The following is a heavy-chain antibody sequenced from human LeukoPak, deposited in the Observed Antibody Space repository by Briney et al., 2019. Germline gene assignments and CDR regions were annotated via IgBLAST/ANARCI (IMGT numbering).Heavy chain of an antibody. CDR2: ISSSSSYI. Sequence: TGGSLRLSCAASGFTFSSYSMNWVRQATGKGLEWVSSISSSSSYIYYADSVEGRFTISRDNAKNSLYLQMNSLRAEDTAAYYCARVGYCSGGSCYLFDYWGQGTLVTVSS. D-gene: IGHD2-15*01. CDR3: ARVGYCSGGSCYLFDY. J-gene: IGHJ4*02. V-gene: IGHV3-21*01. CDR1: GFTFSSYS.